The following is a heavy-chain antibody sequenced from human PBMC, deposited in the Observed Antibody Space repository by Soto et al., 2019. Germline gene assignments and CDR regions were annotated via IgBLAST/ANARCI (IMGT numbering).Heavy chain of an antibody. V-gene: IGHV3-33*01. J-gene: IGHJ3*02. CDR3: ARDDAFDNENGFDM. CDR1: GFPFSFYG. D-gene: IGHD3-3*02. CDR2: IVSDGSAI. Sequence: GSLRLACAVSGFPFSFYGFHWVRQSPGKGLEWLGVIVSDGSAIYHADSLEGRFFISRDNSKDILYLQMNSLRVEDTAVYYCARDDAFDNENGFDMWGQGTMVTVSS.